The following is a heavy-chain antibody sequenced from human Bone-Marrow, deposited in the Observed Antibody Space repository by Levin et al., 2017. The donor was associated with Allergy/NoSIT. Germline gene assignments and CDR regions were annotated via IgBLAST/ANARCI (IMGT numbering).Heavy chain of an antibody. V-gene: IGHV2-26*01. D-gene: IGHD4-17*01. Sequence: KLSGPTLVKPPETLTLTCTVSGFSLSNTIMGVSWIRQPPGKALEWLANIFSNDEKSYTTSLKSRLTISKDTSKSQVVLAMTNMDPVDTATYYCARIRLEDYGDLHWFDPWGQGTLVTVSS. CDR3: ARIRLEDYGDLHWFDP. CDR1: GFSLSNTIMG. J-gene: IGHJ5*02. CDR2: IFSNDEK.